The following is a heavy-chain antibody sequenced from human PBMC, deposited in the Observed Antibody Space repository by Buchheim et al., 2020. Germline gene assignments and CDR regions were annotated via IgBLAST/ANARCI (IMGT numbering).Heavy chain of an antibody. V-gene: IGHV3-48*01. CDR2: ISSSSSTI. D-gene: IGHD1-7*01. J-gene: IGHJ4*02. CDR1: GFTFSSYS. Sequence: EVQLVESGGGLVQPGGSLRLSCAASGFTFSSYSMNWVRQAPGKGLEWVSYISSSSSTIYYADSVQGRFTISRDNAKNSLYLQMNSLRAEDTALYYCAGISPTNYRPIDYWGEVT. CDR3: AGISPTNYRPIDY.